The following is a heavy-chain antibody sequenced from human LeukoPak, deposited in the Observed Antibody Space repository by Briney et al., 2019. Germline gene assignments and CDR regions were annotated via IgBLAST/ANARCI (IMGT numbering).Heavy chain of an antibody. Sequence: PGESLKISCKGSGYSFTSYWIGWVRQMPGKGLEWMGIIYPGDSDTRYSPSFQGQVTISADKSISTAYLQWSSLKASDTAMYYCARLQVGLKSIVAAFDYWGQGTLVTVSS. J-gene: IGHJ4*02. V-gene: IGHV5-51*01. D-gene: IGHD2-21*01. CDR3: ARLQVGLKSIVAAFDY. CDR2: IYPGDSDT. CDR1: GYSFTSYW.